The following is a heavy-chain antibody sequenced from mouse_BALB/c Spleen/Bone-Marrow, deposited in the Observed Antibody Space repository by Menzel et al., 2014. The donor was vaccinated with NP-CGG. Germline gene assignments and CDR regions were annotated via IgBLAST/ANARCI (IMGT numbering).Heavy chain of an antibody. V-gene: IGHV1S137*01. D-gene: IGHD2-3*01. Sequence: QVQLQQSGAELVRPGVSVKISCKDSGYTFTDYALHWVKQSHAKSLEWIGIISTYYGDASYNQKFKGKATMTVDKSSSTAYMELARLTSEGSAIYYCARSDGFDYWGQGTTLTVSS. CDR2: ISTYYGDA. J-gene: IGHJ2*01. CDR1: GYTFTDYA. CDR3: ARSDGFDY.